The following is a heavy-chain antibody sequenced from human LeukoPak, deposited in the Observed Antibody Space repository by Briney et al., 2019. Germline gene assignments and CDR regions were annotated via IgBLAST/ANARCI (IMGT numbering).Heavy chain of an antibody. CDR1: GYTFTSYY. V-gene: IGHV1-46*01. CDR2: INPSGGST. Sequence: ASVKVSCKASGYTFTSYYMHWVRQAPGQGLEWMGIINPSGGSTSYAQKFQGRVTMTRDTSTSTVYMELSSLRSEDTAVYYCARDLSGYDSSGNDAFDIWGQGTMVTVSS. D-gene: IGHD3-22*01. J-gene: IGHJ3*02. CDR3: ARDLSGYDSSGNDAFDI.